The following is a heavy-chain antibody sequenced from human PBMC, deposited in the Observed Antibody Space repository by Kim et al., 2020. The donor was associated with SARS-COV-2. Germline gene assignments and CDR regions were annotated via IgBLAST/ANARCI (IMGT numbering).Heavy chain of an antibody. J-gene: IGHJ4*02. V-gene: IGHV4-4*02. CDR3: ARELCSGGSCYPFVDY. Sequence: SLKSRVTISVDKSKNEFSLKMTSLTAADTAIYYCARELCSGGSCYPFVDYWGQGTLVTVSS. D-gene: IGHD2-15*01.